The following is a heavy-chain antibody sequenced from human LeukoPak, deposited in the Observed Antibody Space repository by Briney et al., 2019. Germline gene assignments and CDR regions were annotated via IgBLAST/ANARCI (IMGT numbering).Heavy chain of an antibody. D-gene: IGHD3-10*01. CDR1: GFTLSTYA. CDR2: TSSSDAGT. J-gene: IGHJ3*02. CDR3: AREWGFGAFDI. Sequence: GGSLRLSCAASGFTLSTYAMSWVRQTPGKGLEWVAATSSSDAGTYHADSVKGRFTISRDNSKNTLYLQMNSLRAEDTAVYYCAREWGFGAFDIWGQGTMVTVSS. V-gene: IGHV3-23*01.